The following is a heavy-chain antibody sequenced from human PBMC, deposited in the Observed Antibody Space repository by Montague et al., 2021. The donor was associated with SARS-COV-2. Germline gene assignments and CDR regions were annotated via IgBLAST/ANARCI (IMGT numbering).Heavy chain of an antibody. D-gene: IGHD3-22*01. CDR3: ARHGKTRIAMIVVVIGYFDY. Sequence: SETLSLTSTVSGGSISSSSYYWGWIRQPPGKGLEWIGSIYYSGSTYYNPSLKSRVTISVDTSKNQFSLKLSSVTAADTAVYYCARHGKTRIAMIVVVIGYFDYWGQGTLVTVSS. J-gene: IGHJ4*02. CDR2: IYYSGST. V-gene: IGHV4-39*01. CDR1: GGSISSSSYY.